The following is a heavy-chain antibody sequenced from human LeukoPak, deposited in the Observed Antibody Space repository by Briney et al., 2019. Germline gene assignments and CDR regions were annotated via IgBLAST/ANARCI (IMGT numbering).Heavy chain of an antibody. CDR1: GFTFSSYA. Sequence: SGGSLRLSCAASGFTFSSYAMNWVRQAPGKGLEWVSAISGSGSSTYYADSVKGRFTISRDNAKNSLYLQMNSLRAEDTAVYYCARDNPYWSVWGKGTTVTVSS. V-gene: IGHV3-23*01. D-gene: IGHD3-3*01. J-gene: IGHJ6*04. CDR2: ISGSGSST. CDR3: ARDNPYWSV.